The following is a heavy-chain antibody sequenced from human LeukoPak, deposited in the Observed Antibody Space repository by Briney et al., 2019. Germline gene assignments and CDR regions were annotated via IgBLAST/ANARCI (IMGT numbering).Heavy chain of an antibody. V-gene: IGHV1-2*02. CDR3: ARDRNSGSYLDI. Sequence: ASLKDSCKASGYTFTGYYIHWVRQAPGQGLEWMGWIYPYSGDTNYAQNFQGRVTMTRDTSISTAYMQLSSLRSDDTAVYYCARDRNSGSYLDIWGQGTMLTVSS. D-gene: IGHD6-6*01. J-gene: IGHJ3*02. CDR2: IYPYSGDT. CDR1: GYTFTGYY.